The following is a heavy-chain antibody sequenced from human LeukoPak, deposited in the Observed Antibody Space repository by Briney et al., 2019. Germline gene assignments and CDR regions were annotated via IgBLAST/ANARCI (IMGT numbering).Heavy chain of an antibody. V-gene: IGHV1-18*01. J-gene: IGHJ3*02. CDR1: GYTFTNYG. Sequence: RWASVKVSCKASGYTFTNYGISWVRQAPGRGLEWVGWISAFNGNTNYAPKLQDRVTLTTDTSTSTAYMELRSLRSDGTAVYYCARDFGDAFDIWGQGTTVTVSS. CDR2: ISAFNGNT. D-gene: IGHD3-10*01. CDR3: ARDFGDAFDI.